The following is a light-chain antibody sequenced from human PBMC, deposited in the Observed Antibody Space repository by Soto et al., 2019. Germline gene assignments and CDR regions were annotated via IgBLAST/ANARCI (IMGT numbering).Light chain of an antibody. V-gene: IGKV3-20*01. Sequence: EIVLTQSPGTLSLSPGERATLSCRASQSVSNTYLAWYQHKPGQAPRLLIYGASDRATGIPDRFSGSGSVTDFTLTISSLEPEDFALYYWQQYGTSPVTFGQGTKLEIK. J-gene: IGKJ2*01. CDR2: GAS. CDR3: QQYGTSPVT. CDR1: QSVSNTY.